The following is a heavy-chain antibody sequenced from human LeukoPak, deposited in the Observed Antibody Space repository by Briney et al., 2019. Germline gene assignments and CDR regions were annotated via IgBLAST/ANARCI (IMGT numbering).Heavy chain of an antibody. CDR1: GYTITSSG. D-gene: IGHD3-10*01. CDR3: AREREGVLLWFGAPHGAFDI. Sequence: ASVKVSCKASGYTITSSGISSVRQAPGQGLEWMGWISAYNGNTNYAQKLQGRVTMSTDTSMSTAYMELRSLRSDDTAVDYCAREREGVLLWFGAPHGAFDIWGQGTMVTVSS. CDR2: ISAYNGNT. V-gene: IGHV1-18*01. J-gene: IGHJ3*02.